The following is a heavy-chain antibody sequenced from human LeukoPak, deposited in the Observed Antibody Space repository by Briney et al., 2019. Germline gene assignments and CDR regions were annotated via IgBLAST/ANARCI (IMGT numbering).Heavy chain of an antibody. V-gene: IGHV3-48*03. D-gene: IGHD3-22*01. CDR2: ISSSGSTI. CDR1: GFTFSSYE. CDR3: AKEGSRYDSSGYYFLSPLYDY. J-gene: IGHJ4*02. Sequence: GGSLRLSCAASGFTFSSYEMNWVRQAPGKGLEWVSYISSSGSTIYYADSVKGRFTISRDNAKNSLYLQMNSLRAEDTAVYYCAKEGSRYDSSGYYFLSPLYDYWGQGTLVTVSS.